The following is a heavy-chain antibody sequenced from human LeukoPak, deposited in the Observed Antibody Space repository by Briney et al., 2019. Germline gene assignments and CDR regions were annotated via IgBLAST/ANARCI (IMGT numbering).Heavy chain of an antibody. CDR3: AGKAAAYYFVY. Sequence: PGGSLRLSCAASGFSFSTYGMHWVRQAPGKGPEWVTFMQYDGSEEYYADSVKGRFTISRDNSKNTLYLQMDSLRGEDTAVYYCAGKAAAYYFVYWGQGTLVTVSS. CDR2: MQYDGSEE. D-gene: IGHD2-2*01. J-gene: IGHJ4*02. CDR1: GFSFSTYG. V-gene: IGHV3-30*02.